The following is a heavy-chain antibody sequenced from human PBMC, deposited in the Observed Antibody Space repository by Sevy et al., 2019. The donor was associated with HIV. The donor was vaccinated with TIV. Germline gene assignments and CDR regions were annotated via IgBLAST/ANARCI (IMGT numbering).Heavy chain of an antibody. CDR1: GFEFNKYG. CDR3: AREGGKRSRSFDWLFHF. CDR2: IWYDGSDK. V-gene: IGHV3-33*01. D-gene: IGHD3-9*01. Sequence: GGSLRLSCAASGFEFNKYGFHWVRQAPGKGLEWVAIIWYDGSDKYYAGSVKGRFTISRDNSRNMVFLQMNSLRAEDTAVYYCAREGGKRSRSFDWLFHFWGQGTPVTVSS. J-gene: IGHJ4*02.